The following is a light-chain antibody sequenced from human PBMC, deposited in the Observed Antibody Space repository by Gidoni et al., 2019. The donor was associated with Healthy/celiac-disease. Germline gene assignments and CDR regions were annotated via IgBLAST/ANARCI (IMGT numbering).Light chain of an antibody. CDR3: QQSYSTPIT. V-gene: IGKV1-39*01. CDR1: QSISSY. CDR2: AAS. Sequence: DIQMTQSPSSLSASVGDRVPITCRASQSISSYLNWYQKKPGKAPKLLICAASSLQSGVPSRVSGSGSGTDFTLTISSLQPEDFATYYCQQSYSTPITFGQGTRLEIK. J-gene: IGKJ5*01.